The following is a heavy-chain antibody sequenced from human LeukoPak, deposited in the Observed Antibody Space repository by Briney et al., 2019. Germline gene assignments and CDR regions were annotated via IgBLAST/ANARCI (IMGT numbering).Heavy chain of an antibody. J-gene: IGHJ6*02. Sequence: SETLSLTCTVSGGSISSGGYYWSWIRQHPGKGLEWIGYIYYSGSTYYNPSLKSRVTISVDTSKNQFSLKLSSVTAADTAVYYCARDRGYSGYGVYYYYGMDVWGQGTTVTVSS. V-gene: IGHV4-31*03. CDR2: IYYSGST. CDR3: ARDRGYSGYGVYYYYGMDV. CDR1: GGSISSGGYY. D-gene: IGHD5-12*01.